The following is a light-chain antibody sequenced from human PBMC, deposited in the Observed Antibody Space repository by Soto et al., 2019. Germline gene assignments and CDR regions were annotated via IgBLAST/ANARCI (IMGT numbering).Light chain of an antibody. CDR2: EVT. V-gene: IGLV2-18*02. Sequence: QSALTQPPSVSGSPGQSVTISCTGTSSDVGNYNRVSWYQQPPGSAPKLIIYEVTNRPSGVPDRFSGSKSGNTASLTISGLLPEDEADYYCSAHTNRYTYVFGSGTK. CDR3: SAHTNRYTYV. J-gene: IGLJ1*01. CDR1: SSDVGNYNR.